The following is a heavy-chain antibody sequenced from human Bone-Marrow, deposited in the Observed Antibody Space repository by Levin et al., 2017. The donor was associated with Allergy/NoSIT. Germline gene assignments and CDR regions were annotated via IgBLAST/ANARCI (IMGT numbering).Heavy chain of an antibody. D-gene: IGHD3-16*01. J-gene: IGHJ4*02. CDR2: ISASSGNT. Sequence: AASVKVSCRVSGYSFPNSGITWVRQAPGQGLEWMGWISASSGNTIYAQKFQGRVTMNTDTSTTTAYMELRSLGSDDTAVYYCARADYAYPGYFDHWGQGTLVTVSS. CDR3: ARADYAYPGYFDH. CDR1: GYSFPNSG. V-gene: IGHV1-18*01.